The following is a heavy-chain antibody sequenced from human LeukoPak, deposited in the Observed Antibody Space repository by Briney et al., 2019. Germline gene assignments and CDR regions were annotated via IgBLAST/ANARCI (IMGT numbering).Heavy chain of an antibody. V-gene: IGHV4-59*06. Sequence: SETLSLTCTVSGGSISSYYWSWIRQHPGKGLEWIGYIYYSGSTYYNPSLKSRVTISVDTSKNQFSLKLSSVTAADTAVYYCARVGLGRMDYFDYWGQGTLVTVSS. D-gene: IGHD7-27*01. CDR3: ARVGLGRMDYFDY. J-gene: IGHJ4*02. CDR1: GGSISSYY. CDR2: IYYSGST.